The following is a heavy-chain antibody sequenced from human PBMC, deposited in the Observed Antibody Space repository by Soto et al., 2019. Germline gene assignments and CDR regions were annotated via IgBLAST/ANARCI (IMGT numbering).Heavy chain of an antibody. V-gene: IGHV1-18*01. CDR3: ARGGKNCTNGVCSFYGMDL. Sequence: QVQLVQSGAEVKKPGASVKVSCKASGYTFTSYGISWVRQAPGQGLEWMGWISAYNGNTNYAQKFQGRVTMTTGTSTSAAYMEKSSLRSDDTAVYYCARGGKNCTNGVCSFYGMDLWGQGTTVTVSS. CDR2: ISAYNGNT. D-gene: IGHD2-8*01. J-gene: IGHJ6*02. CDR1: GYTFTSYG.